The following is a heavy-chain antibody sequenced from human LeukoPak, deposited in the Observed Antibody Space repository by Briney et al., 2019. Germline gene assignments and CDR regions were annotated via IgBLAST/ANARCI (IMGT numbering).Heavy chain of an antibody. CDR3: ARDESIAAAGTGFDY. CDR1: GYTFTSYG. D-gene: IGHD6-13*01. Sequence: ASVKVSCKASGYTFTSYGISWVRQAPGQGLEWMGWISAYNGNTNYAQKLQGRVTMTTDTSTSTAYMELRSLRSGDTAVYYCARDESIAAAGTGFDYWGQGTLVTVSS. J-gene: IGHJ4*02. CDR2: ISAYNGNT. V-gene: IGHV1-18*01.